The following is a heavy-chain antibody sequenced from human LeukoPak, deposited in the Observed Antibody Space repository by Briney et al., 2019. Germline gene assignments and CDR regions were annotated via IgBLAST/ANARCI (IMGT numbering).Heavy chain of an antibody. CDR2: INHSGST. J-gene: IGHJ4*02. V-gene: IGHV4-34*01. CDR3: ARAGYCSGGSCYRGPST. Sequence: SETLSLTCAVYGGSFHGYYWSWIRQPPGKGLEWIGEINHSGSTNYNPSLKSRITISVDTSKNQFSLKLSSVTAADTAVYYCARAGYCSGGSCYRGPSTWGQGTLVTVSS. D-gene: IGHD2-15*01. CDR1: GGSFHGYY.